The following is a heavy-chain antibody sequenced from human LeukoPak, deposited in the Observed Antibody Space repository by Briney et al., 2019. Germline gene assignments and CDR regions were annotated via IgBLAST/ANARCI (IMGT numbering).Heavy chain of an antibody. CDR2: IMPLFNTA. V-gene: IGHV1-69*05. J-gene: IGHJ6*03. Sequence: GSSVKVSCKASGGTLSSYTITWVRQAPGQGLEWMGGIMPLFNTANYAQQFQGRVTMTTDESTSTAYLELRSLRFEDTATYYCARVDRSHFYLDVWGKGATVTVSS. CDR3: ARVDRSHFYLDV. CDR1: GGTLSSYT.